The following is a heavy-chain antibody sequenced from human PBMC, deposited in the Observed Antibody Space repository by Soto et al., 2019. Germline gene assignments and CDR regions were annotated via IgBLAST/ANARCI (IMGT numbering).Heavy chain of an antibody. D-gene: IGHD3-9*01. CDR2: ISYSGST. CDR3: ARTIGDWHPVDS. J-gene: IGHJ4*02. Sequence: SETLSLTCTASGGSIYRYYWSWIRQPPEKGLEWIGYISYSGSTNYNPSLKSRVTMSVDMSNNRFSLKLTSLTAADTAIYYCARTIGDWHPVDSWRQGTLVTVSS. CDR1: GGSIYRYY. V-gene: IGHV4-59*01.